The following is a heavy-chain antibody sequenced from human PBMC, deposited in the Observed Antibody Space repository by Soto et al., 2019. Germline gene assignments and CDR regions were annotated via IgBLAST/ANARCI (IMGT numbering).Heavy chain of an antibody. CDR2: MHYTGFS. J-gene: IGHJ4*02. D-gene: IGHD2-15*01. CDR3: ASSVDTVVAAIPNFDY. V-gene: IGHV4-59*08. CDR1: GDSVTSHY. Sequence: SETLSLTCSFSGDSVTSHYLTWIRQSPEKGLEWIGYMHYTGFSHYNPSLKSRVTLSVDTSKNHFSLKLSSVTVADTAVYYCASSVDTVVAAIPNFDYWGQGTLVTVSS.